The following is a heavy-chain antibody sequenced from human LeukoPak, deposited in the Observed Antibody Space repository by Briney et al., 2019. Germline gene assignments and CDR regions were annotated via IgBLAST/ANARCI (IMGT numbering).Heavy chain of an antibody. V-gene: IGHV1-18*01. J-gene: IGHJ4*02. CDR2: ISAYNGNT. CDR1: GYTFTSYS. Sequence: ASVKVSCKASGYTFTSYSISWVRQAPGQGLEWMGWISAYNGNTIYAQKVKGRVTMTTDTSTSTAYMELRSLKSDNTAVYYCARASYCSGGSCYSDYWGQGTLVTVSS. D-gene: IGHD2-15*01. CDR3: ARASYCSGGSCYSDY.